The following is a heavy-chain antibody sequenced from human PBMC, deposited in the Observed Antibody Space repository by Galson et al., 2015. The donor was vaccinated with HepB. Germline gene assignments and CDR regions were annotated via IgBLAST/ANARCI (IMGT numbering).Heavy chain of an antibody. D-gene: IGHD2-15*01. J-gene: IGHJ5*02. CDR1: GYTFSSYS. CDR3: ARGAVVVAVGATENNWFDP. V-gene: IGHV1-18*01. CDR2: ISPHNRYT. Sequence: SVKVSCKASGYTFSSYSITWVRQAPGQGLEWVGWISPHNRYTNYAQNFQGRVTMTTDTSTNTAYMELRSLSSDDTAIYYCARGAVVVAVGATENNWFDPWGRGTLVTVSS.